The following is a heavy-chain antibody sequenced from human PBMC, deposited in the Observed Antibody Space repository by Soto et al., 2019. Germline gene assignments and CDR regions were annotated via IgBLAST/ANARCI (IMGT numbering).Heavy chain of an antibody. J-gene: IGHJ5*02. Sequence: PSETLSLTCTVSGGSPNSYYWTWIRQSPGKGLEWIGYVSSTGSTNYNPSLKSRVILSLDTSTSEVSLSLTSVTAADAAVYYCTKGYCISTTCYRSWFDPWGQGTLVTVSS. CDR3: TKGYCISTTCYRSWFDP. CDR1: GGSPNSYY. CDR2: VSSTGST. D-gene: IGHD2-2*01. V-gene: IGHV4-59*01.